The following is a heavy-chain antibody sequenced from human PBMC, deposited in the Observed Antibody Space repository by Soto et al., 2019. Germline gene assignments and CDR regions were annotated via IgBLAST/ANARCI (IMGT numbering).Heavy chain of an antibody. J-gene: IGHJ5*02. Sequence: QVQLQESGPGLVKPSETLSLTCTVSGGSVSSGSYSWSWIRQPPGKGLEWIGYIYYSGTTNYNPSRKSRVTISVDTSQNQFSLKLSSVTAADTAVYYCAREGIAAAGTFGFDPWGQGTLVTVSS. D-gene: IGHD6-13*01. CDR1: GGSVSSGSYS. CDR2: IYYSGTT. V-gene: IGHV4-61*01. CDR3: AREGIAAAGTFGFDP.